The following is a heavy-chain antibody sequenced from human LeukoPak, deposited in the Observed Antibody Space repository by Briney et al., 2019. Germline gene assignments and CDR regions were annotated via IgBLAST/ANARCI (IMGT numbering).Heavy chain of an antibody. V-gene: IGHV1-18*01. D-gene: IGHD1-26*01. Sequence: ASVKVSCKASGYTFTSYGISWVRQAPGQGLEWMGWISAYNGNTNYAQKLQGRVTMTTDTSTSTAYMELRSLRSDDTAVYYCARDQEDVGATHYFDYWGQGTLVTVSS. CDR3: ARDQEDVGATHYFDY. CDR1: GYTFTSYG. J-gene: IGHJ4*02. CDR2: ISAYNGNT.